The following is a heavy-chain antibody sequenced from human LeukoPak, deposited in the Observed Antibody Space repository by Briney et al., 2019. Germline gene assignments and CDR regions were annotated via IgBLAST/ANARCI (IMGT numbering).Heavy chain of an antibody. D-gene: IGHD1-26*01. J-gene: IGHJ5*02. CDR3: ARDNSVGDNAWWFDP. V-gene: IGHV1-46*01. Sequence: ASVKVSCKASGYTFTSYYMHWVRQAPGQGLEWMGLINPAGGSTGYAQKFQGRVTMTRDMSTSTDYMELSSLRSEDTAIYYCARDNSVGDNAWWFDPWGQGTLVTVSS. CDR2: INPAGGST. CDR1: GYTFTSYY.